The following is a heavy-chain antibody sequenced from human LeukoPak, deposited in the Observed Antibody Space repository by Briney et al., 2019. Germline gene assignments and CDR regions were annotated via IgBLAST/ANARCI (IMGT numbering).Heavy chain of an antibody. CDR1: GGSISSYY. V-gene: IGHV4-59*01. CDR2: IYYSGST. Sequence: SETLSLTCTLSGGSISSYYWSWIRQPPGKGLEWIGYIYYSGSTNYNPSLKSRVTISVDTSKNQFSLKLSSVTAADTAVYYCARDEMNGFLDYWGQGTLVTVSS. J-gene: IGHJ4*02. D-gene: IGHD3-3*01. CDR3: ARDEMNGFLDY.